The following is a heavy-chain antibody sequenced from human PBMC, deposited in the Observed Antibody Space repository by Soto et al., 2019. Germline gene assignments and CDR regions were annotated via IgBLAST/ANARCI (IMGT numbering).Heavy chain of an antibody. CDR1: GDTFNFYT. CDR3: ATNYGSGSAHFDN. J-gene: IGHJ4*02. D-gene: IGHD3-10*01. CDR2: IIPMLGMS. V-gene: IGHV1-69*02. Sequence: QVQLVQSGAEVKKPGSSVKVSCTASGDTFNFYTISWVRQAPGQGLEWMRMIIPMLGMSNYAQNFHGRVTMIADKSTSTAYMELSSLRSEDTALYYCATNYGSGSAHFDNWGQGTLVTVSS.